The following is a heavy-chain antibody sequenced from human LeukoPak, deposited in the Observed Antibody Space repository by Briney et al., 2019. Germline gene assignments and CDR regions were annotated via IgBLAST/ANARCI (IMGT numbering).Heavy chain of an antibody. D-gene: IGHD3-9*01. CDR1: GFTFSSYA. Sequence: SGGSLRLSCAASGFTFSSYAMHWVRQAPGKGLEWVAIISYDGSAKYYADSVKGRFTISRDNSKNTLYVQMNSLRGEDTAVYYCASETGYYFHNWGRGTLVTVSS. CDR2: ISYDGSAK. CDR3: ASETGYYFHN. J-gene: IGHJ4*02. V-gene: IGHV3-30-3*01.